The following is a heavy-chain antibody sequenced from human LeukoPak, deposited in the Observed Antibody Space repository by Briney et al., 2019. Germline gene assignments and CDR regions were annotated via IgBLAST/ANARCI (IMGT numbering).Heavy chain of an antibody. J-gene: IGHJ4*02. CDR2: ISGSGDTI. Sequence: GGSLRLSCAASGFSFSRYAMNWVRQAPGKGLEWVSVISGSGDTIHYADSVKGRFTISRDNSKSTMYLEMNSLRAEDTAVYYCAKGAEQVGVTPDRSWGQGTLVTVSS. CDR3: AKGAEQVGVTPDRS. D-gene: IGHD1-26*01. CDR1: GFSFSRYA. V-gene: IGHV3-23*01.